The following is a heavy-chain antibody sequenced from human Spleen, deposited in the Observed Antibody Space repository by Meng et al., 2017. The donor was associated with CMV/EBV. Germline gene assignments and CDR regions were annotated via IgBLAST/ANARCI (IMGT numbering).Heavy chain of an antibody. D-gene: IGHD1-14*01. J-gene: IGHJ4*02. CDR1: GFTVSSNY. V-gene: IGHV3-30*02. CDR2: IRYDGSNN. Sequence: GESLKISCAASGFTVSSNYMSWVRQAPGKGLEWVAFIRYDGSNNYYADSVKGRFTISRDNSKNTLYLQMNSLRAEDTAVYYCVKGAGWTFDYWGQGTLVTVSS. CDR3: VKGAGWTFDY.